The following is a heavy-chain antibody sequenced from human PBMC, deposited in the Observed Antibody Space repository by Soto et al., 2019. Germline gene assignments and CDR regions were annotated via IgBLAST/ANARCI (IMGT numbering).Heavy chain of an antibody. CDR2: IHYSGST. J-gene: IGHJ5*02. CDR1: GGSIINAAYY. D-gene: IGHD2-2*03. V-gene: IGHV4-31*03. Sequence: SETLSLTCTVSGGSIINAAYYWSWIRQHPGKGLEWIGYIHYSGSTNYNPSLKSRVTISVDTSMHQFSLKLSSVTAADTAVFFFSRGGYCTRTSCPPTDPWGQGTLVTVSS. CDR3: SRGGYCTRTSCPPTDP.